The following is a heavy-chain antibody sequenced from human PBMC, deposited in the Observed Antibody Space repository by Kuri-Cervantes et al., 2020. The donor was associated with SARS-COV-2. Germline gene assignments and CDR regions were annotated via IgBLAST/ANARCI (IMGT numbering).Heavy chain of an antibody. CDR3: ARGLGDPSSGYFDY. Sequence: ASVKVSCKASGYTFTTYGISWVRQAPGQGLEWMGWISASNGNTNYAQSLQGRVTITTYSSTSTAYLELRNLRSEDTAVYYCARGLGDPSSGYFDYWGQGTLVTVSS. J-gene: IGHJ4*02. CDR2: ISASNGNT. D-gene: IGHD3-16*01. V-gene: IGHV1-18*01. CDR1: GYTFTTYG.